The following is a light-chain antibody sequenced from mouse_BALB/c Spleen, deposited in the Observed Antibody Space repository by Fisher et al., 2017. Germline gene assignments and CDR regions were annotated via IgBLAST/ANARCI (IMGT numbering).Light chain of an antibody. CDR2: RTS. CDR3: QQRSSYPLT. J-gene: IGKJ5*01. V-gene: IGKV4-57*01. CDR1: SSVSY. Sequence: IVMTQSTAIMSASPGEKVTITCSASSSVSYMHWFQQKPGTSPKLWIYRTSNLASGVPARFSGSGSGTSYSLTISSMEAEDAATYYCQQRSSYPLTFGAGTKLELK.